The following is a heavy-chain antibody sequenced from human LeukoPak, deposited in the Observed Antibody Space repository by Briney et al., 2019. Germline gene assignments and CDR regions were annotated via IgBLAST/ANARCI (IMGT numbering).Heavy chain of an antibody. CDR1: GFTFNIYG. CDR2: ISGSGGST. CDR3: AKDPEKGLAVARLEH. D-gene: IGHD6-19*01. V-gene: IGHV3-23*01. J-gene: IGHJ5*02. Sequence: GGSLRLSCAASGFTFNIYGMSWVRQAPGKGLEWVSFISGSGGSTYYADSVKGRFTIFRDKSKTTLFLQMDSLRAEDTAVYYCAKDPEKGLAVARLEHWGQGTLVTVSS.